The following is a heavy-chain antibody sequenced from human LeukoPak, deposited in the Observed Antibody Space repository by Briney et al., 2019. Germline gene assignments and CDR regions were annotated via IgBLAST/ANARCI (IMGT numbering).Heavy chain of an antibody. D-gene: IGHD6-19*01. J-gene: IGHJ1*01. V-gene: IGHV3-48*03. CDR3: ARGYSTGGFQY. CDR2: ISGSGTTT. Sequence: PGGSLRLSCAASGFNFNTYEMIWVRQAPGKGLEWVSYISGSGTTTYYADSVKGRFTISRDNAKNSLYLQMNSLRAEDTAVYYCARGYSTGGFQYWGQGTLVTVSS. CDR1: GFNFNTYE.